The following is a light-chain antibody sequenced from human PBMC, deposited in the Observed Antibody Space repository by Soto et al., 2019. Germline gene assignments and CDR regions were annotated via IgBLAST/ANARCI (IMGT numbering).Light chain of an antibody. V-gene: IGKV3-20*01. CDR1: QTVSNNY. CDR3: HQYGRAPRT. Sequence: EIVLTQSPASLSLSPGERATLSCRASQTVSNNYLAWYQQKPGQAPRLLVYAASTRATGIPDRFSGSGSGADFTLTITSLVPEDFAVYYCHQYGRAPRTFGQGTKVDIK. CDR2: AAS. J-gene: IGKJ1*01.